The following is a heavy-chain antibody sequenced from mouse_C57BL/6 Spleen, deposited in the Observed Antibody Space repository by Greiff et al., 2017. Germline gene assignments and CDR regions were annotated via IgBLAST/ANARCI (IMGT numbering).Heavy chain of an antibody. J-gene: IGHJ4*01. D-gene: IGHD3-2*02. V-gene: IGHV1-50*01. CDR3: ANKLNSSGYVNYAMDY. CDR2: IDPSDSYT. Sequence: QVQLQQPGAELVKPGASVKLSCKASGYTFTSYWMQWVKQRPGQGLEWIGEIDPSDSYTNYNQKFKGKATLTVDTSSSTAYMQLSSLTSEDSAVYYCANKLNSSGYVNYAMDYWGQGTSVTVSS. CDR1: GYTFTSYW.